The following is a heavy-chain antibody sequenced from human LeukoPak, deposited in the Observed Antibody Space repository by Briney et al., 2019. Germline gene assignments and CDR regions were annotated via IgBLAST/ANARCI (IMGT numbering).Heavy chain of an antibody. Sequence: SETLSLTCTVSGGSISSYYCSWIRQPPGKGLEWTGYIYYSGSTTYNPSLKSRVTISVDTSKNQFSLKLSSVTAADTAVYYCARASSTRPAPFDCWGQGTLVTVSS. CDR1: GGSISSYY. J-gene: IGHJ4*02. CDR2: IYYSGST. V-gene: IGHV4-59*01. D-gene: IGHD1-26*01. CDR3: ARASSTRPAPFDC.